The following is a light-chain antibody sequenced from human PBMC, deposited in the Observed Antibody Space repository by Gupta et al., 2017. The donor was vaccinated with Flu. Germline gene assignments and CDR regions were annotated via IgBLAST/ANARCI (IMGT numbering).Light chain of an antibody. CDR1: SSNIGAGYD. J-gene: IGLJ1*01. CDR3: QSYDSSLSGYV. CDR2: GNS. Sequence: QSVLTQPPSESGASGQRVTISCTGSSSNIGAGYDVHWYQHLPGTAPKLLIYGNSNRPSVVPDRFSGSKSGTSASRAIAGPQAEDEADYSCQSYDSSLSGYVFGTGTKVTVL. V-gene: IGLV1-40*01.